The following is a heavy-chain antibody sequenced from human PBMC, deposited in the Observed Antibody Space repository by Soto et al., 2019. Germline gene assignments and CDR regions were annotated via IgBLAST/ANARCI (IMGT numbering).Heavy chain of an antibody. Sequence: RGESLKISCKGSGYSFTSYWIGWVRQMPGKGLEWMGIIYPGDSDTRYSPSFQGQVTISADKSISTAYLQWSSLKASDTAMYYCARRGGYCSGGSCHNWFDPWGQGTLVTVSS. D-gene: IGHD2-15*01. CDR2: IYPGDSDT. CDR1: GYSFTSYW. V-gene: IGHV5-51*01. CDR3: ARRGGYCSGGSCHNWFDP. J-gene: IGHJ5*02.